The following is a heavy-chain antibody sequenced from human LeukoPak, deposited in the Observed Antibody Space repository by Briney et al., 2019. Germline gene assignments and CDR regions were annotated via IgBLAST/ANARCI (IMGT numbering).Heavy chain of an antibody. D-gene: IGHD3-10*01. V-gene: IGHV3-33*01. CDR2: IWFDGSNA. CDR1: GVTLNKYG. Sequence: GGCLRLSSAASGVTLNKYGMRRVRQAPGKGLEWGAVIWFDGSNAYYADSLRDGVTISRENSSTSLFLKKDSLRVEDLPVYYCGKGSAMTFHVEFWGQGTLVTVSS. CDR3: GKGSAMTFHVEF. J-gene: IGHJ4*02.